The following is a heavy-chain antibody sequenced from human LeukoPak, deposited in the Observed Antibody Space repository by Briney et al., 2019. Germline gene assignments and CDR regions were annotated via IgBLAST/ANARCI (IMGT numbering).Heavy chain of an antibody. Sequence: GGSLRLSCAASGFSFSNHCMTWVRQAPGRGLEWVTNIKQYGSEKYCIDSVKGRFTISRDNAKNSLYLQMNSLRAEDTAVYYCARDSRTSGWGWGQGTLVTVSS. V-gene: IGHV3-7*01. CDR1: GFSFSNHC. J-gene: IGHJ4*02. D-gene: IGHD6-19*01. CDR3: ARDSRTSGWG. CDR2: IKQYGSEK.